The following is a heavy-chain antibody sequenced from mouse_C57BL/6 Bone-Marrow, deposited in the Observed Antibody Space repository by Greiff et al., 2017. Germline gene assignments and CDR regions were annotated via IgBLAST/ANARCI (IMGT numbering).Heavy chain of an antibody. CDR3: ARNGGYYDGQYYYAMDY. Sequence: VQLQESGPGLVQPSQSLSITCTVSGFSLTSYGVHWVRQSPGKGLEWLGVIWRGGSTDYNAAFISRLSISKDNSKSQVFFKMNSLQADETAIYYCARNGGYYDGQYYYAMDYWGKGTSVTVSS. J-gene: IGHJ4*01. V-gene: IGHV2-2*01. CDR1: GFSLTSYG. CDR2: IWRGGST. D-gene: IGHD1-1*01.